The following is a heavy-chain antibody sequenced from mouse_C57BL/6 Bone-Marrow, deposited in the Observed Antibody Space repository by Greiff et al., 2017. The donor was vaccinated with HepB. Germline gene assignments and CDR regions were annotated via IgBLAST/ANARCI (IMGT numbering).Heavy chain of an antibody. J-gene: IGHJ2*01. CDR3: ARSPFYYGSSYYFDY. CDR1: GYTFTSYW. D-gene: IGHD1-1*01. Sequence: VQLQQPGAELVRPGSSVKLSCKASGYTFTSYWMDWVKQRPGQGLEWIGNIYPSDSETHYNQKFKDKATLTVDKSSSTAYMQLSSLTSEDSAVYYCARSPFYYGSSYYFDYWGKGTTLTVSS. CDR2: IYPSDSET. V-gene: IGHV1-61*01.